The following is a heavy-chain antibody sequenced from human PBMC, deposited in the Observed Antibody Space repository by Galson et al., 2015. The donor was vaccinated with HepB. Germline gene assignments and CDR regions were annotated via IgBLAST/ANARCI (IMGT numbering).Heavy chain of an antibody. D-gene: IGHD3-10*01. CDR2: IYRGGST. Sequence: SLRLSCAASGFTVSSNYMSWVRQAPGKGLEWVSVIYRGGSTYYADSVKGRFTISRHNSKNTLYLQMNSLRAGETAVYYCARAPGGGTMVRGVIGAFDIWGQGTMVTVSS. V-gene: IGHV3-53*04. CDR1: GFTVSSNY. CDR3: ARAPGGGTMVRGVIGAFDI. J-gene: IGHJ3*02.